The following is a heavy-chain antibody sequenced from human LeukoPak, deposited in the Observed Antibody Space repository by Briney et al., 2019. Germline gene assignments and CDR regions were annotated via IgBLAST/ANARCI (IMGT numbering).Heavy chain of an antibody. Sequence: PGGSLRLTCAASGFTFSSYWMHWVRQAPGKGLVWVSRINSDGSSTSYADSVKGRFTISRDNAKNTLYLQMNSLRAEDTAVYYCARGRINYDILTGYYPLWGRGTLVTVSS. D-gene: IGHD3-9*01. J-gene: IGHJ2*01. CDR2: INSDGSST. CDR3: ARGRINYDILTGYYPL. CDR1: GFTFSSYW. V-gene: IGHV3-74*01.